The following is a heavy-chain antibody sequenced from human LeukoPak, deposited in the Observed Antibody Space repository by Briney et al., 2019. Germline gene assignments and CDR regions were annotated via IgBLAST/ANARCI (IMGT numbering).Heavy chain of an antibody. J-gene: IGHJ4*02. D-gene: IGHD1-7*01. V-gene: IGHV1-69*13. CDR2: INPIFGTA. CDR1: GGTFGSYA. Sequence: VASVKVSCKASGGTFGSYAISWVRQAPGQGLEWMGGINPIFGTANYAQKFQGRVTITADESTSTAYMELSSLRSEDTAVYYRARDTGGSITGTTVDYWGQGTLVTVSS. CDR3: ARDTGGSITGTTVDY.